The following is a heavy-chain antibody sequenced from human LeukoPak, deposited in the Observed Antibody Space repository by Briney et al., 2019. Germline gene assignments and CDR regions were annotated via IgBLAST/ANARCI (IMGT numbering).Heavy chain of an antibody. V-gene: IGHV3-23*01. Sequence: GGSPRLSCAASGFTFSSYAMSWVRQAPGKGLEWVSAISGSGGSTYYADSVKGRFTISRDNSKNTLYLQMNSLRAEDTAVYYCAKPESPEIDAFDIWGQGTMVTVSS. D-gene: IGHD1-14*01. CDR3: AKPESPEIDAFDI. J-gene: IGHJ3*02. CDR2: ISGSGGST. CDR1: GFTFSSYA.